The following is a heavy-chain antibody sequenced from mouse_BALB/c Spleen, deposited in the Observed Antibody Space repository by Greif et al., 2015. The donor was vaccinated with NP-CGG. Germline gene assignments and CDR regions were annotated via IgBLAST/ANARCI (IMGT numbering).Heavy chain of an antibody. CDR1: GYTFTSYW. J-gene: IGHJ4*01. V-gene: IGHV1-69*02. CDR2: IDPSDSYT. Sequence: QVQLQQSGAELVKPGASVKLSCKASGYTFTSYWMHWVKQRPGQGLEWIGEIDPSDSYTNYNQKFRGKATLTVDKSSSTAYMQLSSLTSEDSAVYYCARARGKPSYYYAIDYWGQGTSVTVSS. CDR3: ARARGKPSYYYAIDY.